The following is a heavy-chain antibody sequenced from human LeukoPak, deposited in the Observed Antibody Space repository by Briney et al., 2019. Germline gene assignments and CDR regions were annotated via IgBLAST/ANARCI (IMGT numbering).Heavy chain of an antibody. CDR2: ISAYNGNT. J-gene: IGHJ4*02. V-gene: IGHV1-18*04. CDR1: GYTFTGYY. D-gene: IGHD2-15*01. Sequence: ASVKVSCKASGYTFTGYYMHWVRQAPGQGLEWMGWISAYNGNTNYAQKLQGRVTMTTDTSTSTAYMELRSLRSDDTAVYYCARDGHYCSGGSCYSVYWGQGTLVTVSS. CDR3: ARDGHYCSGGSCYSVY.